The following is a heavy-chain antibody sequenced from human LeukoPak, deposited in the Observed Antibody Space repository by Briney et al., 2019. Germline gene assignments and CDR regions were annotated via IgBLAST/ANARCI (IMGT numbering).Heavy chain of an antibody. CDR2: IYSGGTV. V-gene: IGHV3-53*05. Sequence: PGGSLRLSCAASGFTVRNKYMTWVRQAPGKGLEWVALIYSGGTVYYADSVKGRFTISRDNSKNTLYLQMNTLRAEDTAVYYCGKHDSASDYWGQGTLVTVSS. J-gene: IGHJ4*02. CDR1: GFTVRNKY. D-gene: IGHD1-26*01. CDR3: GKHDSASDY.